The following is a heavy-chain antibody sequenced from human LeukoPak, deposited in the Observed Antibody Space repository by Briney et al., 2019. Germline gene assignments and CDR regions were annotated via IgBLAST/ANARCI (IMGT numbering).Heavy chain of an antibody. CDR3: ARDPSGSYPHFDY. Sequence: GGSLRLSCAASGFTVSSNYMSWVRQAPGKGLEWVSVIYSGGSTYYADSVKGRFTISRDNSKNTLYLQMNSLRAEDTAVYYCARDPSGSYPHFDYWGQGTLVTVSS. D-gene: IGHD1-26*01. V-gene: IGHV3-66*01. CDR1: GFTVSSNY. CDR2: IYSGGST. J-gene: IGHJ4*02.